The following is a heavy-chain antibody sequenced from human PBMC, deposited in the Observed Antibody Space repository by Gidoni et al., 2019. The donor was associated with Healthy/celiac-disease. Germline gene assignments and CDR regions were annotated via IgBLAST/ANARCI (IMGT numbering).Heavy chain of an antibody. CDR3: AKSWSNFAAVFGYSSSWYRATIFDY. CDR2: ISGSGGRT. CDR1: GFTFSSYA. J-gene: IGHJ4*02. Sequence: EVQLLESGGGLVQPGGSLRLSCAASGFTFSSYAMSWVRQAPGKGLEWGSAISGSGGRTYYADSVKGRFTISRDNSKNTLYLQMNSLRAEDTAVYYCAKSWSNFAAVFGYSSSWYRATIFDYWGQGTLVTVSS. V-gene: IGHV3-23*01. D-gene: IGHD6-13*01.